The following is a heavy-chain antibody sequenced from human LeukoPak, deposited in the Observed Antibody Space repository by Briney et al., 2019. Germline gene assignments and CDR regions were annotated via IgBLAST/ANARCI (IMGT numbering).Heavy chain of an antibody. D-gene: IGHD2-2*01. Sequence: SETLSLTCSVSGASFTSYYWSWIRQPPEEGLEWIGYIYTSGSTNYNPALKSRVTISVDTSKNQFSLRLSSVTAADTALYYCARQLLGSQFDYWGRGMLVTVSS. J-gene: IGHJ4*01. CDR2: IYTSGST. V-gene: IGHV4-4*09. CDR3: ARQLLGSQFDY. CDR1: GASFTSYY.